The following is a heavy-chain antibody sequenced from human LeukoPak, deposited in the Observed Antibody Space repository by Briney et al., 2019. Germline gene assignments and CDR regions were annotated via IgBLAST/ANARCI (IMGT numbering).Heavy chain of an antibody. CDR1: GGSISSYY. CDR3: ARETYYYDSSGYYTPFGIDY. J-gene: IGHJ4*02. Sequence: PSETLSLTCTVSGGSISSYYWSWIRQPPGKGLEWIGYIYYSGSTNYNPSLKSRVTISVDTSKNQFSLKLSSVTAADTAVYYCARETYYYDSSGYYTPFGIDYWGQGTLVTVSS. CDR2: IYYSGST. V-gene: IGHV4-59*01. D-gene: IGHD3-22*01.